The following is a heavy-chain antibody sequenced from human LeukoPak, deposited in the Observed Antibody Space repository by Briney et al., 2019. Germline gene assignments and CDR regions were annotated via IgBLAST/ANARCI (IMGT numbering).Heavy chain of an antibody. D-gene: IGHD4-17*01. Sequence: SETLSLTCTVSGGSISSSSYYWGWIRQPPGKGLEWIGSIYYSGSTYYNPSLKSRVTISVDTSKNQFSLKLSSVTAADTAVYYCARGRTTVTTRRVDIWGQGTMVTVSS. CDR1: GGSISSSSYY. J-gene: IGHJ3*02. V-gene: IGHV4-39*07. CDR2: IYYSGST. CDR3: ARGRTTVTTRRVDI.